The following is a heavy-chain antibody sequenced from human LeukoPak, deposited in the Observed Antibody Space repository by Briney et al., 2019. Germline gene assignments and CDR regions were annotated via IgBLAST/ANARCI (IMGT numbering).Heavy chain of an antibody. CDR2: FDPEDGET. CDR1: GYTLTELS. Sequence: ASVKVSCKVSGYTLTELSMHWVRQAPGKGLEWMGGFDPEDGETIYAQKFQGRVTMTEDTSTDTAYMELSSLRSEDTAVYYCATASGDSPKNNWFDPRGQGTLVTVSS. J-gene: IGHJ5*02. D-gene: IGHD4-17*01. V-gene: IGHV1-24*01. CDR3: ATASGDSPKNNWFDP.